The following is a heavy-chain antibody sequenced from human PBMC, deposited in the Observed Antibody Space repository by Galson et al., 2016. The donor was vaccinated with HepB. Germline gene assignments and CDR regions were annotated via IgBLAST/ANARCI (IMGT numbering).Heavy chain of an antibody. CDR1: GFSFGTFA. CDR3: ARDGGASWIQMWFDY. V-gene: IGHV3-30*04. Sequence: SLRLSCAASGFSFGTFALHWVRQTPGKGLEWVAAISSDGSSKYYRDSAKGRFTVSGDNRRKTLSLQMNSLSVEDTGVYYCARDGGASWIQMWFDYWGHGTLVTVSS. CDR2: ISSDGSSK. D-gene: IGHD5-18*01. J-gene: IGHJ4*01.